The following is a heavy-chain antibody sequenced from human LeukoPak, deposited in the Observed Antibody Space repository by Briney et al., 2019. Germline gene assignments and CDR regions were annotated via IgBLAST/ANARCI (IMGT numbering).Heavy chain of an antibody. Sequence: PSETLSLTCAVYGGSFSGYYWSWIRQPPGKGLEWIGEINHSGSTNYNPSLKSRVTISVDTSKNQFSLKLSSVTAADTAVYYCARDLRNTIFGVVTPWHLNNWFDPWGQGTLVTVSS. CDR3: ARDLRNTIFGVVTPWHLNNWFDP. CDR1: GGSFSGYY. J-gene: IGHJ5*02. D-gene: IGHD3-3*01. V-gene: IGHV4-34*01. CDR2: INHSGST.